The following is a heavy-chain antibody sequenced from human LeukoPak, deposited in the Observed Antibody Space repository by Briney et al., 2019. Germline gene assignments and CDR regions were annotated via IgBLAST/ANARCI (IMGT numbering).Heavy chain of an antibody. CDR2: ISSSSSTI. J-gene: IGHJ4*02. Sequence: GGSLRLSCAASGFTFSSYSMNWVRQAPGKGLEWVSYISSSSSTIYYADSVKGRFTISRDNAKNSLYLQMNSLRAEDTAVYYCAKSPIPGIAVTGRYFDYWGQGTLVTVSS. D-gene: IGHD6-19*01. CDR3: AKSPIPGIAVTGRYFDY. V-gene: IGHV3-48*01. CDR1: GFTFSSYS.